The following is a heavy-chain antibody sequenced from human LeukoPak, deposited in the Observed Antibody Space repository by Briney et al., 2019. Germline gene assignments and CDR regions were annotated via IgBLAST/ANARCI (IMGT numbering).Heavy chain of an antibody. J-gene: IGHJ3*02. V-gene: IGHV4-59*01. Sequence: PSETLSLTCTVSGGSISSYYWSWIRQPPGKGLEWIGYIYYSGSTNYNPSLKSRVTISVDTSKNQFSLKLSSVTAADTAVYYCARESHSSGWYDAFDIWGQGTMVTVSS. CDR2: IYYSGST. CDR3: ARESHSSGWYDAFDI. D-gene: IGHD6-19*01. CDR1: GGSISSYY.